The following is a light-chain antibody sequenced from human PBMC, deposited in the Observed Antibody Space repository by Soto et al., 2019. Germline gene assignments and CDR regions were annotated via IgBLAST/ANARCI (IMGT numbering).Light chain of an antibody. CDR3: SSFTSSSSRVV. J-gene: IGLJ2*01. CDR2: EVS. V-gene: IGLV2-14*01. Sequence: QSALTQPASVSGSPGQSITISCTGTSSDVGGYNYVSWYQQHPGKAPKLMIYEVSNRPSGVSNRFSGSKSGNKAYLTISGLQAEDEADYYCSSFTSSSSRVVFGGGTKVTVL. CDR1: SSDVGGYNY.